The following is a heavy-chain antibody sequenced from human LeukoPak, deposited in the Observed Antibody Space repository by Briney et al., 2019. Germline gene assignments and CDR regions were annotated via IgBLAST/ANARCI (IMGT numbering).Heavy chain of an antibody. J-gene: IGHJ5*02. CDR2: INPNSGGT. CDR3: ARCRPAAISNWFDP. CDR1: GYTFTGYY. V-gene: IGHV1-2*02. D-gene: IGHD2-2*02. Sequence: ASVKVSCKASGYTFTGYYMHWVRQAPGQGLEWMGWINPNSGGTNYAQKFQGRVTMTRDTSISPAYMELSRLRSDDTAVYYCARCRPAAISNWFDPWGQGTLVTVSS.